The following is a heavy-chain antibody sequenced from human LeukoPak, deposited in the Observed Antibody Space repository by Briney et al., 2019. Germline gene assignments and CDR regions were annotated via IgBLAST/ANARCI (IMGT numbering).Heavy chain of an antibody. CDR2: ISGDGGST. V-gene: IGHV3-43*02. CDR1: GFIFDDYA. Sequence: GGSLRLTCAASGFIFDDYAMHWVRQAPGKGLEWVSLISGDGGSTFYADSLEGRFTISRDNSKNSLYLQMNSLRTEDTALYYCAKDAYYYDSSGSHDYWGQGTLVTVSS. J-gene: IGHJ4*02. D-gene: IGHD3-22*01. CDR3: AKDAYYYDSSGSHDY.